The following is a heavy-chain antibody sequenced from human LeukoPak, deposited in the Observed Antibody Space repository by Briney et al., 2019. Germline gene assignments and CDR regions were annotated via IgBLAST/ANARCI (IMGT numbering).Heavy chain of an antibody. Sequence: ASVKVSCKVSGYTLTELSMHWVRQAPGKGLEWMGGFDPEDGETIYAQKFQGRVTMTEDTSTDTAYMELSSLRSEDTAVYYCARGEGYDYGDLSDFDYWGQGTLVTVSS. J-gene: IGHJ4*02. D-gene: IGHD4-17*01. CDR1: GYTLTELS. CDR2: FDPEDGET. V-gene: IGHV1-24*01. CDR3: ARGEGYDYGDLSDFDY.